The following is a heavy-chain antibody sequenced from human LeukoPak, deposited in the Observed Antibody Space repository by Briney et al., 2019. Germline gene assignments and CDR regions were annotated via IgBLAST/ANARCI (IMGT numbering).Heavy chain of an antibody. V-gene: IGHV3-33*06. D-gene: IGHD1-20*01. CDR2: IWYGGSNK. CDR3: AKDFNRITGTLDY. J-gene: IGHJ4*02. Sequence: GGSLRLSCAASGFTFSSYGMHWVRQAPGKGLEWVADIWYGGSNKYYADSVKGRFTISRDNSKNTLYLQMNSLRAEDTAVYYCAKDFNRITGTLDYWGQGTLVAVSS. CDR1: GFTFSSYG.